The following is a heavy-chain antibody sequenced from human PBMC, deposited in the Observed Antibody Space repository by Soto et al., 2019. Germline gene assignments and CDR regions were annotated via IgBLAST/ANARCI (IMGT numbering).Heavy chain of an antibody. CDR2: ISGSGGST. V-gene: IGHV3-23*01. CDR1: GFTFSSYA. J-gene: IGHJ4*02. Sequence: GGSLRLSCAASGFTFSSYAMSWVRQAPGKGLEWVSAISGSGGSTYYADSVKGRFTISRDNSKNTLYLQMNSLRAEDTAVYYFAKDLRGYDFWSYYYFDYWGQGTLVTVSS. CDR3: AKDLRGYDFWSYYYFDY. D-gene: IGHD3-3*01.